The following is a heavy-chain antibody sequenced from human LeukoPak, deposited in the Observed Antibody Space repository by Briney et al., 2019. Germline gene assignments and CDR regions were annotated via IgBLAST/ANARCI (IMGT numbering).Heavy chain of an antibody. CDR1: GGTFSSYA. CDR3: ARDLGYYDMSYYFDY. J-gene: IGHJ4*02. D-gene: IGHD3-22*01. V-gene: IGHV1-69*01. CDR2: IIPIFGTA. Sequence: SVKASCKASGGTFSSYAISWVRQAPGQGLEWMGGIIPIFGTANYAQKFQGRVTITADESTSTAYMELSSLRSEDTAVYYCARDLGYYDMSYYFDYWGQGTLVTVSS.